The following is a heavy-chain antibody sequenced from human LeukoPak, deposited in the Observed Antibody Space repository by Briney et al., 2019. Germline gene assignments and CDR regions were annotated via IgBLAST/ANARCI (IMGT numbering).Heavy chain of an antibody. V-gene: IGHV1-46*01. Sequence: ASVKVSCKASGYTFTSYYMHWVRQAPGQGLEWMGMINPSGGSTSYAQKFQGRVTMTRDTSTSTVYMELSSLRSEDTAVYYCARVGVVVPAAVGGFDPWGQGTLVTVSS. J-gene: IGHJ5*02. CDR2: INPSGGST. D-gene: IGHD2-2*01. CDR3: ARVGVVVPAAVGGFDP. CDR1: GYTFTSYY.